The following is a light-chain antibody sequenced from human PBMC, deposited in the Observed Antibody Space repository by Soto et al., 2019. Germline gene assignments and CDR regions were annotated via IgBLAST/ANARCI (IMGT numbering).Light chain of an antibody. Sequence: EIVMTQSPATLSVSPGDRVALSCRASQSVSSNLAWYQQKPGQAPRLLIYGASSRATGIPDRFSGSGSATDFTLTITTLEPEDFAVYYCQQSYTTPITFGQGTKV. J-gene: IGKJ1*01. CDR3: QQSYTTPIT. CDR1: QSVSSN. CDR2: GAS. V-gene: IGKV3D-15*01.